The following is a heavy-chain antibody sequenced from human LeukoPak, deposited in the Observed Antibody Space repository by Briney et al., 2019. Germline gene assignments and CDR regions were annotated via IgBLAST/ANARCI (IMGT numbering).Heavy chain of an antibody. CDR2: TSSSSSTI. CDR3: ARLRYYGMDV. V-gene: IGHV3-48*04. Sequence: GGSRRLSCAASGFTFSGYDMSWVRQAPGKGLEWVSYTSSSSSTIYYADSVKSRFTISRDNAKNSLYLQMNSLRAEDTAVYYCARLRYYGMDVWGQGTTVTVSS. J-gene: IGHJ6*02. CDR1: GFTFSGYD.